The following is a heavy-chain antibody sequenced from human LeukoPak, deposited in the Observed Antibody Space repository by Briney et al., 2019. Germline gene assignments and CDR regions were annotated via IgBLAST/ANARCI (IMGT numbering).Heavy chain of an antibody. V-gene: IGHV4-31*03. CDR2: IYFSGST. CDR1: GDSISSGAYY. CDR3: ASGVAAVVPAY. Sequence: NPSETLSLTCTVSGDSISSGAYYWSWIRQHPGKGLERVGYIYFSGSTNSNPSLKSRVTISTDTSKNQFSLQLNSVTAADTAVYYCASGVAAVVPAYWGQGTLVTVSS. J-gene: IGHJ4*02. D-gene: IGHD2-15*01.